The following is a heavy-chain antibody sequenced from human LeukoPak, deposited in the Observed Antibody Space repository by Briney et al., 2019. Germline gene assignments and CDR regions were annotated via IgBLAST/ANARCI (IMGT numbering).Heavy chain of an antibody. CDR2: INHSGST. CDR1: GGSFSGYY. J-gene: IGHJ3*02. Sequence: TSETLSLTCAVYGGSFSGYYWSWIRQPPGKGLEWIGEINHSGSTNYNPSLKSRVTISVDTSKNQFSLKLSSVTAADTAVYYCARDIRRYDFWSGYHYAFDIWGQGTMVTVSS. V-gene: IGHV4-34*01. CDR3: ARDIRRYDFWSGYHYAFDI. D-gene: IGHD3-3*01.